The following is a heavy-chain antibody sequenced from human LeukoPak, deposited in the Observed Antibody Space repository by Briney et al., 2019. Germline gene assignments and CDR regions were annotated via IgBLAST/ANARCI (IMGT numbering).Heavy chain of an antibody. D-gene: IGHD3-10*01. CDR3: ARSVVTRKGPHFDY. CDR1: GGSISSSSYY. Sequence: SETLSLTCTVSGGSISSSSYYWGWIRQPPGKGLEWIGSIYYSGSTYYNPSLKSRITISVDTSKNQFSLKLSSVTAADTAVYYCARSVVTRKGPHFDYWGQGTLVTVSS. J-gene: IGHJ4*02. CDR2: IYYSGST. V-gene: IGHV4-39*07.